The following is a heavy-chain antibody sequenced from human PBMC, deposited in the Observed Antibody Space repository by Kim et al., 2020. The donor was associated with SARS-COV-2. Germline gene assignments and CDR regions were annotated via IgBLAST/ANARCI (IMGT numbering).Heavy chain of an antibody. V-gene: IGHV4-31*03. J-gene: IGHJ3*02. CDR2: IYYSGST. CDR3: ARAGRTFFGVVGAFDI. CDR1: GGSISSGGYY. D-gene: IGHD3-3*01. Sequence: SETLSLTCTVSGGSISSGGYYWSWIRQHPGKGLEWIGYIYYSGSTYYNPSLKSRVTISVDTSKNQFSLQLSSVTAADTAVYYCARAGRTFFGVVGAFDIWGQGTMVTVSS.